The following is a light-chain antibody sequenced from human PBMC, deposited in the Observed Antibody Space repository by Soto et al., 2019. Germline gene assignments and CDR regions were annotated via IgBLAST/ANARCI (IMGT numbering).Light chain of an antibody. Sequence: IVLTQSPVTLYLSPGERATLSCRAGQSVSSSYLAWYQQKPGQAPRLLIYGASSRATGIPDRFRGTGSGTDFTLTISRLEPEDDAVYYCQQYGSSPKTFGQGTKVDI. CDR1: QSVSSSY. V-gene: IGKV3-20*01. CDR2: GAS. J-gene: IGKJ1*01. CDR3: QQYGSSPKT.